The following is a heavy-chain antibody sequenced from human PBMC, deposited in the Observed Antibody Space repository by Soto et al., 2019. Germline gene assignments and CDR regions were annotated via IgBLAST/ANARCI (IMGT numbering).Heavy chain of an antibody. D-gene: IGHD1-26*01. CDR3: ARDIAGANLLFDY. Sequence: SETLSLTCTVSGGSISSYYWSWIRQPPGKGLEWIGYIYYSGSTNYNPSLKSRVTISVDTSKNQFSLKLSSATAADTAVYYCARDIAGANLLFDYWGQGTLVTVSS. V-gene: IGHV4-59*01. CDR2: IYYSGST. J-gene: IGHJ4*02. CDR1: GGSISSYY.